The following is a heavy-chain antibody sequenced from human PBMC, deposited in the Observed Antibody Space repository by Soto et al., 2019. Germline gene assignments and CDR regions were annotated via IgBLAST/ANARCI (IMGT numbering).Heavy chain of an antibody. CDR2: ISTDGGNT. V-gene: IGHV3-64D*06. CDR3: VKGEYYYDTTGYYPFDH. D-gene: IGHD3-22*01. J-gene: IGHJ4*02. Sequence: VGSLRLSCSASGFTFSFYAMHWVRQAPGKGLEFVSAISTDGGNTHYADSVKGRFTISRDNSKNTQYLQMSSLTAEDTAVYYCVKGEYYYDTTGYYPFDHWGQGTLVTVSS. CDR1: GFTFSFYA.